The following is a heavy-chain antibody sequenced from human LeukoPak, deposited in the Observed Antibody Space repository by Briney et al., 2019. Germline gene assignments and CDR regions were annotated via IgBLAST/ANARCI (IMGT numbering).Heavy chain of an antibody. J-gene: IGHJ4*02. D-gene: IGHD3-22*01. Sequence: PGGSLRLSCAASGFTFSSYGMHWVRQAPGKGLEWVAVISYDGSNKYYADSVKGRFTISRDNSKNTLYLRMNSLRAEDTAVYYCAKDRGSSGYYDYWGQGTLVTVSS. CDR2: ISYDGSNK. CDR1: GFTFSSYG. CDR3: AKDRGSSGYYDY. V-gene: IGHV3-30*18.